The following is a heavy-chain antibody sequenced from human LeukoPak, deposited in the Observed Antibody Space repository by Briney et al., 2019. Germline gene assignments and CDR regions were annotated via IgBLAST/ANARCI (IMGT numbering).Heavy chain of an antibody. V-gene: IGHV4-39*07. D-gene: IGHD3-10*01. J-gene: IGHJ4*02. CDR3: ERDRNGVFDY. CDR2: IYHSGST. CDR1: DGSISSSIDY. Sequence: AETLSLTCTVADGSISSSIDYWGWIRQPRGKGLEWFGSIYHSGSTYYNPSLKSRVTISVDTSKNQVSLKLSSVTAADTAMYYCERDRNGVFDYWGQGTLVTVSS.